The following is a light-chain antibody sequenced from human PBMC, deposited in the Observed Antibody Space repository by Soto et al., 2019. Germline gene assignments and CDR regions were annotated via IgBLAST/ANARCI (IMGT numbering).Light chain of an antibody. CDR3: QQYYDYPWT. Sequence: AIRMTQSPSSFSASKGDRVTITCRASQGISSYLAWFQQKPGKAPKLLIYAASTLQSGVPLRFSGSGSGTDFTLTITCLQSEDFATYYCQQYYDYPWTFGQGTRVEI. CDR1: QGISSY. J-gene: IGKJ1*01. V-gene: IGKV1-8*01. CDR2: AAS.